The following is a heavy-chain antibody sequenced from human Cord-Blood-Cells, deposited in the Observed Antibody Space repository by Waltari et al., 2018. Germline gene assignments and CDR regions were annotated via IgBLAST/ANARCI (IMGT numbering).Heavy chain of an antibody. CDR2: INPNSGGT. V-gene: IGHV1-2*02. J-gene: IGHJ6*02. D-gene: IGHD3-22*01. Sequence: QVQLVQSGAEVKKPGASVKVSCKASGYTFTGYYIHWGRQAPGQGLEWMGWINPNSGGTNYAQKFQGRVTMTRDTSISTAYMELSRLRSDDTAVYYCARVYYYDSSGYYYYYGMDVWGQGTTVTVSS. CDR3: ARVYYYDSSGYYYYYGMDV. CDR1: GYTFTGYY.